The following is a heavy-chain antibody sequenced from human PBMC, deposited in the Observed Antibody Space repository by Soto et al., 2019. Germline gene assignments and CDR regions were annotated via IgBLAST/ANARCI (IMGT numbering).Heavy chain of an antibody. Sequence: SVKVSCKASGGSFSTYGINWVRLAPGQGLEWMGGIIPKFGTTNYAQKFRGRVTITADESTNTAYMELNYLRSEDTAVYYCARDWAAAGPFDYWGQGTLVTVSS. CDR1: GGSFSTYG. D-gene: IGHD6-13*01. CDR3: ARDWAAAGPFDY. J-gene: IGHJ4*02. V-gene: IGHV1-69*13. CDR2: IIPKFGTT.